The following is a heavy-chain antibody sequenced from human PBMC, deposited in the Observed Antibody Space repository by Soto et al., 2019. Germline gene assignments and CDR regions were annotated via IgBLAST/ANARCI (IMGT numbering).Heavy chain of an antibody. CDR2: IYYSGST. V-gene: IGHV4-61*01. Sequence: SETLSLTCTVSGGSVSSGSYYWSWIRQPPGKGLEWIGYIYYSGSTNYNPSLKSRVTISVDTSKNQFSLKLSSVTAADTAVYYCARDTSSGWSHYYGMDVWGQGTTVTVSS. D-gene: IGHD6-19*01. CDR1: GGSVSSGSYY. CDR3: ARDTSSGWSHYYGMDV. J-gene: IGHJ6*02.